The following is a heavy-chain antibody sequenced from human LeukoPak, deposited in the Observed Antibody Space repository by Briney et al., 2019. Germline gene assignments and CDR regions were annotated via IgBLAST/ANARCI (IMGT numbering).Heavy chain of an antibody. V-gene: IGHV4-30-4*08. J-gene: IGHJ4*02. Sequence: SETLSLTCAVYGGSFSGYYWSWIRQPPGKGLEWIGYIFYTGSTYYNPSLKSRVTISVDTSKNQFSLKLSSVTAADTAVYYCARAGYSYGLDYWGQGTLVTVSS. D-gene: IGHD5-18*01. CDR1: GGSFSGYY. CDR3: ARAGYSYGLDY. CDR2: IFYTGST.